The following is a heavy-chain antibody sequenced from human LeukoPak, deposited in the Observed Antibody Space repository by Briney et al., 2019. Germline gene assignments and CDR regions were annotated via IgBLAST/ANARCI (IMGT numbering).Heavy chain of an antibody. J-gene: IGHJ4*02. V-gene: IGHV4-39*01. CDR3: ARHAFPLYYDYIWGSYRSGYFDY. Sequence: PSETLSLTCTVSGGSISSSSYYWGWIRQPPGKGLEGIGSIYYSGSTYYNPSLKSRVTISVDTSKNQFSLKLSSVTAADTAVYYCARHAFPLYYDYIWGSYRSGYFDYWGQGTLVTVSS. CDR1: GGSISSSSYY. CDR2: IYYSGST. D-gene: IGHD3-16*02.